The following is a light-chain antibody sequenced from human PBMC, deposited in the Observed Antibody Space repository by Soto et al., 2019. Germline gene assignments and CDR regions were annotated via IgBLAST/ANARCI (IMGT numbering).Light chain of an antibody. CDR3: AAWDDSLSAVL. V-gene: IGLV1-47*01. CDR2: RNN. J-gene: IGLJ2*01. Sequence: QAVVTQPPSVSGTPGQIVTISCSGSSSNVGSHHVYWYQQVPGTAPKLLIYRNNQRPSGVPDRLSGSKSGTSASLAISGLRSEDEADYYCAAWDDSLSAVLFGGGTKLTVL. CDR1: SSNVGSHH.